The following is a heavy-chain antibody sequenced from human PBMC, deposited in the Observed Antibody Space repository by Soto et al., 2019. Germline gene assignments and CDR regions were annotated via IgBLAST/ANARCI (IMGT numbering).Heavy chain of an antibody. V-gene: IGHV3-21*01. D-gene: IGHD4-4*01. Sequence: PGGSLRLSCAASGFTFSSYAMSWVRQAPGKGLEWVSSISSSSSYIYYADSVKGRFTISRDNAKNSLYLQMNSLRAEDTAVYYCARSYSNYVFGNDYWGQGTLVTVSS. CDR1: GFTFSSYA. J-gene: IGHJ4*02. CDR3: ARSYSNYVFGNDY. CDR2: ISSSSSYI.